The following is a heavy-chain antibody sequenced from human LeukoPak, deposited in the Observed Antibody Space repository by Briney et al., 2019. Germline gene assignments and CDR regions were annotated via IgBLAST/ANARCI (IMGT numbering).Heavy chain of an antibody. D-gene: IGHD3-22*01. J-gene: IGHJ5*02. CDR2: IYTSGST. V-gene: IGHV4-4*09. CDR3: ARADYYDSSGYYP. CDR1: GGSISSYY. Sequence: PSETLSLTCTASGGSISSYYWSWIRQPPGKGPEWIGYIYTSGSTNYNPSLKSRVTISVDTSKNQFSLKLSSVTAADTAVYYCARADYYDSSGYYPWGQGTLVTVSS.